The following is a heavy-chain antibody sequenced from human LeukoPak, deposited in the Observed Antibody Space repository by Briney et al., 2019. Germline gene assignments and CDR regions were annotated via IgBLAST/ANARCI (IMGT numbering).Heavy chain of an antibody. J-gene: IGHJ6*03. Sequence: GGSLRLSCAASGFTFSSYGMHWVRQAPGKGLEWVAFIRYDGSNKYYADSVKGRFTISRDNSKNTLYLQMNSLRAEDTAVYYCAKDPGYSSGRGGDYYYYYMDVWGKGTTVTVSS. CDR2: IRYDGSNK. CDR1: GFTFSSYG. V-gene: IGHV3-30*02. CDR3: AKDPGYSSGRGGDYYYYYMDV. D-gene: IGHD6-19*01.